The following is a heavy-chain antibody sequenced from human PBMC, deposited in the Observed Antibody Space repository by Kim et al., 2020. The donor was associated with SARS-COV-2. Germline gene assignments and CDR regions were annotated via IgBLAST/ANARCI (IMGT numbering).Heavy chain of an antibody. CDR3: ATGEYGLGMDV. D-gene: IGHD4-17*01. V-gene: IGHV4-39*01. J-gene: IGHJ6*02. CDR2: IYYSGTT. Sequence: SETLSLTCAVSGGSISSSSDYWGWIRQPPGKGLEWIGNIYYSGTTYYNPSLKSRVTISVDTSKNQFSLKLSSVTAADTAVYYCATGEYGLGMDVWGQGTTVIVSS. CDR1: GGSISSSSDY.